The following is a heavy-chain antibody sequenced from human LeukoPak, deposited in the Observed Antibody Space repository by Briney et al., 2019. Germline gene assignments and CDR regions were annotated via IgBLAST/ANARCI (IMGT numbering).Heavy chain of an antibody. CDR3: AKRLWESKGLDPFDI. Sequence: GGSLRLSCAASGFTFSTYAMTWVRQAPGKGLEWVSGISGNSDMTYYADSVKGRFSISRDNSKNTLYLQMNSLRADDTALYYCAKRLWESKGLDPFDIWGQGTMVTVSS. J-gene: IGHJ3*02. V-gene: IGHV3-23*01. D-gene: IGHD5-18*01. CDR2: ISGNSDMT. CDR1: GFTFSTYA.